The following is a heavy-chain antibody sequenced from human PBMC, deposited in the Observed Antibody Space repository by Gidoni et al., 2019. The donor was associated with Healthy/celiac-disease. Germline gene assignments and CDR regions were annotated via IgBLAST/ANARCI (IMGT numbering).Heavy chain of an antibody. Sequence: VQLLESGVCLIQPWGSLTLSFSVSAFTFSSSAMSWVRQDPGKGLEWVLGISVSGGRTYYADSVKGRFTISRDNSKNTLYRQMSSLRAEDTAVYYCEKDLEEGRWLQFRYFDYWGQGTLVTVSS. J-gene: IGHJ4*02. CDR1: AFTFSSSA. CDR3: EKDLEEGRWLQFRYFDY. CDR2: ISVSGGRT. D-gene: IGHD5-12*01. V-gene: IGHV3-23*01.